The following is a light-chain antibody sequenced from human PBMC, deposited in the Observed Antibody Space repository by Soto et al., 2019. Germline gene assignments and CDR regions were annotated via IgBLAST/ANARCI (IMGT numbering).Light chain of an antibody. J-gene: IGLJ2*01. V-gene: IGLV2-11*01. CDR1: TSDIGGYDF. Sequence: QSARTQPRSVSGSPGQSVTISCTGTTSDIGGYDFVSWFQQHPGKAPKLMIYDVTKRPSGVPDRFSGSKSGNTASLTISGLQAEDEADYHCCSYAGRYIVIFGGGTKLTVL. CDR3: CSYAGRYIVI. CDR2: DVT.